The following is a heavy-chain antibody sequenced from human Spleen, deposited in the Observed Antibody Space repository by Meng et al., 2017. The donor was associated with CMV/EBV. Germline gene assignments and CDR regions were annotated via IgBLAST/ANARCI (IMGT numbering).Heavy chain of an antibody. Sequence: GESLKISCVASGFTFSSYSMNWVRQAPGKGLEWVSSISSSSNYIYYADSLKGRFTISRDNSKNTLYLQMNSLRAEDAAVYYCVRDLLCSTTSRCYYFDYWGQGTLVTVSS. V-gene: IGHV3-21*01. D-gene: IGHD2/OR15-2a*01. J-gene: IGHJ4*02. CDR3: VRDLLCSTTSRCYYFDY. CDR1: GFTFSSYS. CDR2: ISSSSNYI.